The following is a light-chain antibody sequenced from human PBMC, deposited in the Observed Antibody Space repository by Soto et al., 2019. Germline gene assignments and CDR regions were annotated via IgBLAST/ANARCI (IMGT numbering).Light chain of an antibody. V-gene: IGKV1-39*01. CDR3: QQTYSMPRT. CDR1: QSINNY. J-gene: IGKJ2*01. Sequence: DTPMTQSPSSLSASVGDRVSITCRASQSINNYLNWYQQQPGKAPRLLIYGASSLESGIPSRFRGSGSGTDFSLTISGLQSEDFATYYCQQTYSMPRTFGQGTRLEV. CDR2: GAS.